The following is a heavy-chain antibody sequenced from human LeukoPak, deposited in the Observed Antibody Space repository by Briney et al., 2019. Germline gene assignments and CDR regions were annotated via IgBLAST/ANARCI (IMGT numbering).Heavy chain of an antibody. D-gene: IGHD2-2*02. CDR2: ISGSGGST. V-gene: IGHV3-23*01. CDR1: GFTFSSYA. CDR3: AKGLGYCSSTSCYTIPFDY. J-gene: IGHJ4*02. Sequence: SGGSLRLSCAASGFTFSSYAMSWVRQAPGKGLEWVSAISGSGGSTYYADSVKGRFTISRDNSKNTLYLQMNSLRAEDTAVYYCAKGLGYCSSTSCYTIPFDYWGQGTLVTVSS.